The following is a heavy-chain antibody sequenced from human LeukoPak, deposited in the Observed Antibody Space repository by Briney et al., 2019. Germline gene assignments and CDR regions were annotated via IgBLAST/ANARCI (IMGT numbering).Heavy chain of an antibody. V-gene: IGHV4-31*03. CDR1: GGSVSSGGYY. CDR2: IYYSGST. J-gene: IGHJ5*02. D-gene: IGHD3/OR15-3a*01. CDR3: ARGLGWLRKFDP. Sequence: SETLSLTCTVSGGSVSSGGYYWSWIRQHPGKGLEWIGYIYYSGSTYYNPSLKSRVTISVDTSKNQFSLKLSSVTAADTAVYYCARGLGWLRKFDPWGRGTLVTVSS.